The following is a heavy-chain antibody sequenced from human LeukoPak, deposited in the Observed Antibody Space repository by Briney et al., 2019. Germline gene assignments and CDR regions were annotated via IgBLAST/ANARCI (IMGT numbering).Heavy chain of an antibody. CDR3: ARAGWYRWDY. J-gene: IGHJ4*02. CDR2: INSDGTTT. D-gene: IGHD6-19*01. Sequence: PGGSLRLSCAASGFTFSTYWMHWVRQAPGKGLEWVSRINSDGTTTNYADYVKGRFTISRDNAKNTLYLQMNTLRVEDTAVYYCARAGWYRWDYWGQGTLVTVSS. CDR1: GFTFSTYW. V-gene: IGHV3-74*01.